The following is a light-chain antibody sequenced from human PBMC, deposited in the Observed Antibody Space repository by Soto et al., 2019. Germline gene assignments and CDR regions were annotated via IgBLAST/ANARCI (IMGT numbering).Light chain of an antibody. CDR3: QQYGSSPS. Sequence: EILFTQSPGTLSLSPGERATLYCGASQRVSGGFLAWYQQKPGLAPRLILYDTSFRATGIPDRLSGSGSGTDFTLTIRRLDPEDFAVYYCQQYGSSPSFGQGTKVDIK. J-gene: IGKJ1*01. V-gene: IGKV3D-20*01. CDR2: DTS. CDR1: QRVSGGF.